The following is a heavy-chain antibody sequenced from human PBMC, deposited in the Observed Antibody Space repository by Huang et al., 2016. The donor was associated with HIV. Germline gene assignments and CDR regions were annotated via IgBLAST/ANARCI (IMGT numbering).Heavy chain of an antibody. CDR2: IYWVNEE. CDR1: GFSLTSSGVA. V-gene: IGHV2-5*02. D-gene: IGHD6-13*01. Sequence: QITLKESGPTLVKPTQTLTLTCTFSGFSLTSSGVAVGWIRQPPGKALGWLALIYWVNEERFSPSLKTRLTITKDTPKNEVVLTMTNMDPVDTATYYCVHRLRYGKWYVDYWGQGVLVTVSS. CDR3: VHRLRYGKWYVDY. J-gene: IGHJ4*02.